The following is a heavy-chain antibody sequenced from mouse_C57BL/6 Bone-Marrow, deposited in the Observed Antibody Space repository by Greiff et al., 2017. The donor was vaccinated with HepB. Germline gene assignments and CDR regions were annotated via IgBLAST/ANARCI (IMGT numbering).Heavy chain of an antibody. CDR1: GFNIKDDY. J-gene: IGHJ4*01. V-gene: IGHV14-4*01. CDR3: TTLFITTVVATSDAMDY. CDR2: IDPENGDT. Sequence: DVQLQESGAELVRPGASVKLSCTASGFNIKDDYMHWVKQRPEQGLEWIGWIDPENGDTEYASKFQGKATITADTSSNTAYLQLSSLTSEDTAVYYCTTLFITTVVATSDAMDYWGQGTSVTVSS. D-gene: IGHD1-1*01.